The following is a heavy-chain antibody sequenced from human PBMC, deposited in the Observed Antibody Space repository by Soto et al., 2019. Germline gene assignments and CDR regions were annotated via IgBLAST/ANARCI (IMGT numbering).Heavy chain of an antibody. CDR3: ARGELPVRYYYYSDV. Sequence: QVQLQQWGAGLLKPSETLSLTCAVYGGSFSGYYWCWIRQPPGKGLEWIGEINHSGSTNYNPSLKIRVTIAVDTSKNQFSLKLRSVTAADTAVYYCARGELPVRYYYYSDVWGKGTTVTVSS. CDR1: GGSFSGYY. D-gene: IGHD2-15*01. J-gene: IGHJ6*03. V-gene: IGHV4-34*01. CDR2: INHSGST.